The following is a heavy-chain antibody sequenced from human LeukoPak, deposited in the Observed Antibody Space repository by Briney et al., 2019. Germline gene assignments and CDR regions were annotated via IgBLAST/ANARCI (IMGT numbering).Heavy chain of an antibody. CDR1: GFTFSSYS. J-gene: IGHJ4*02. Sequence: GGSLRLSCAASGFTFSSYSMNWVRQAPGKGLEWVSSISNSSSYIYYADSVKGRFTISRDNAKNSLYLQVNSLRAEDTAVYYCARGTTARTTGTTLEFDYWGQGTLVTVSS. CDR3: ARGTTARTTGTTLEFDY. V-gene: IGHV3-21*01. CDR2: ISNSSSYI. D-gene: IGHD1-1*01.